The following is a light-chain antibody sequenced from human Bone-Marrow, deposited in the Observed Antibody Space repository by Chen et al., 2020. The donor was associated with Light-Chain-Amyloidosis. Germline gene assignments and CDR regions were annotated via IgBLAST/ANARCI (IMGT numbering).Light chain of an antibody. CDR2: EDD. CDR1: SGSIATNY. Sequence: NFMLTQPHSVSESPVKTVIISCTRSSGSIATNYVQWYQQRPGSSPTTVIYEDDQRPSGVPDRFSVSIDRSSNSASLPSSGLKTEDEADYYCQSYQGSSQGVFGGGTKLTVL. J-gene: IGLJ3*02. V-gene: IGLV6-57*01. CDR3: QSYQGSSQGV.